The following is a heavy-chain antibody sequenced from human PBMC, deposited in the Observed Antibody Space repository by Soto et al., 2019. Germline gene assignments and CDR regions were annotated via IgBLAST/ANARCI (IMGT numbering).Heavy chain of an antibody. J-gene: IGHJ6*02. V-gene: IGHV1-69*06. Sequence: QVQLVQSGAEVKKPGSSVKVSCKASGGTFSSYAISWVRQAPGQGLEWMGGIIPIFGTANYAQKFQGRVTITADKDTSTAYIDMGSLRAEDTAVYYCARGLYYGDYSRGYCGMDLWGQGTTVTVSS. CDR3: ARGLYYGDYSRGYCGMDL. CDR2: IIPIFGTA. CDR1: GGTFSSYA. D-gene: IGHD4-17*01.